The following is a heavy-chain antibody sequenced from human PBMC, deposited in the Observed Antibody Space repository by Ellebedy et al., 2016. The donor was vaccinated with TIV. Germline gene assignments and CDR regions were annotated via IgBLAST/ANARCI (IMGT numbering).Heavy chain of an antibody. CDR2: IIPIFGTA. V-gene: IGHV1-69*06. Sequence: SVKVSCXASGGTFSSYAISWVRQAPGQGLEWMGGIIPIFGTANYAQKFQGRVTITADKSTSTAYMELSSLRSEDTAVYYCARDRGEWELRLRNWFDPWGQGTLVTVSS. D-gene: IGHD1-26*01. CDR1: GGTFSSYA. CDR3: ARDRGEWELRLRNWFDP. J-gene: IGHJ5*02.